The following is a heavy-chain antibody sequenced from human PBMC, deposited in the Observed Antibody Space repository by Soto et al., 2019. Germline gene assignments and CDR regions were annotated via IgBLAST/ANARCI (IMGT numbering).Heavy chain of an antibody. CDR1: GYSFTSYW. Sequence: GESLKISCKGSGYSFTSYWISWVRQMPGKGLEWMGRIDPSDSYTNYSPSFQGHVTISADKSISTAYLQWSSLKASDTAMYYCAGQGFRDTAMVRPFYYYYGMDVWGQGTTVTVSS. CDR3: AGQGFRDTAMVRPFYYYYGMDV. CDR2: IDPSDSYT. D-gene: IGHD5-18*01. J-gene: IGHJ6*02. V-gene: IGHV5-10-1*01.